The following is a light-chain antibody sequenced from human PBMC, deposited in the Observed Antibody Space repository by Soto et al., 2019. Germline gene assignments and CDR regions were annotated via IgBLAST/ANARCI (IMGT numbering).Light chain of an antibody. Sequence: EIVMTQSPATLSMSPGERATLSCRASQSVSTTLAWYQHKPGQAPRLLTSGVSTRATGIPARFSGSGSGTEFTLTISSLQSEDFAIYYCQQYNNWPWTFGRGTKV. CDR2: GVS. CDR3: QQYNNWPWT. J-gene: IGKJ1*01. V-gene: IGKV3-15*01. CDR1: QSVSTT.